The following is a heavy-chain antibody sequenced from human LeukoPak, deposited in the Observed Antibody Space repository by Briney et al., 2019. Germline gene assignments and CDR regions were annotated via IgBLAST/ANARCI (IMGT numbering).Heavy chain of an antibody. J-gene: IGHJ4*02. CDR2: INPSGGST. CDR3: ARYHDYGDYVDY. D-gene: IGHD4-17*01. Sequence: ASVKVSCKVSGYTLTELSMHWVRQAPGQGLEWMGIINPSGGSTSYAQKFQGRVTMTRDTSTSTVYMELSSLRSEDTAVYYCARYHDYGDYVDYWGQGTLVTVSS. CDR1: GYTLTELS. V-gene: IGHV1-46*01.